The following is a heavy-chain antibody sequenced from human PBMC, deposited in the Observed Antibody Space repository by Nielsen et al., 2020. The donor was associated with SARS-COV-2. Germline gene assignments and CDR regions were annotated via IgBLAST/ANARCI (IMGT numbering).Heavy chain of an antibody. CDR3: AREVYVSYDGSGYSYGMDV. J-gene: IGHJ6*02. V-gene: IGHV1-2*02. Sequence: ASVKVSCKASGYTFTGSYVHWVRQAPGQGLEWMGWINPNSGGTHYAQKFQGRVTMTRDTSISTAYMELSRLRSDDTAVYFCAREVYVSYDGSGYSYGMDVWGQGTTVTVSS. CDR1: GYTFTGSY. D-gene: IGHD3-22*01. CDR2: INPNSGGT.